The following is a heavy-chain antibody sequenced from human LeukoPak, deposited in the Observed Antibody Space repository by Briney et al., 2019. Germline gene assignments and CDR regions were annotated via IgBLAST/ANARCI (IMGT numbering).Heavy chain of an antibody. V-gene: IGHV4-34*01. CDR2: INHSGST. Sequence: KPSETLSLTCAVYGGSFSGYYWSWIRQPPGKGLEWIGEINHSGSTNYNPSLKSRVTISVDTSKNQFSLKLSSVTAADTAVYYCASSPYDTTDAWGQGTLATVSS. J-gene: IGHJ5*02. CDR1: GGSFSGYY. CDR3: ASSPYDTTDA. D-gene: IGHD3-22*01.